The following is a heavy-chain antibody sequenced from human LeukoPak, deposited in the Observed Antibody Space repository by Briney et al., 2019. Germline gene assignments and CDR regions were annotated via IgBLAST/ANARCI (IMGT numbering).Heavy chain of an antibody. V-gene: IGHV4-34*01. CDR2: INHSGST. D-gene: IGHD5-12*01. CDR3: ASAIVATISVDY. Sequence: SETLSLTCAVYGGSFSGYYWSWIRQPPGKGLEWIGEINHSGSTNYNPSLKSRVTISVDTSKNQFSLKLSSVTAADTAVYCCASAIVATISVDYWGQGTLVTVSS. CDR1: GGSFSGYY. J-gene: IGHJ4*02.